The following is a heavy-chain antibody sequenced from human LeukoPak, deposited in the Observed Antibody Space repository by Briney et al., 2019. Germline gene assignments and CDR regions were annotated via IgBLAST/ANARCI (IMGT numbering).Heavy chain of an antibody. CDR2: IYADGGT. CDR3: VTFYETY. V-gene: IGHV3-66*01. Sequence: GGSLRLSCAASGFSVTTNYMTWVRQAPGKGLEWVSVIYADGGTYYADSVKGRFTISKDNAKNTVSLQMNNLRAEDTAVYYCVTFYETYWGRGTLVTVSS. D-gene: IGHD2/OR15-2a*01. J-gene: IGHJ4*02. CDR1: GFSVTTNY.